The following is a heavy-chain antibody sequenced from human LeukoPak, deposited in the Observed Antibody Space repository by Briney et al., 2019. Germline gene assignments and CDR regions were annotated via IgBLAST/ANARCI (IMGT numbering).Heavy chain of an antibody. CDR1: GFTFSSYW. Sequence: GGSLRLSCAASGFTFSSYWMHWVRQAPGKGLVWVSRINSDGSSTSYADSVKGRFTISRDNAKNTLYLQMNSLRAEDTAVYYCATGDTAMALSFDYWGQGTLVTVSS. V-gene: IGHV3-74*01. J-gene: IGHJ4*02. D-gene: IGHD5-18*01. CDR3: ATGDTAMALSFDY. CDR2: INSDGSST.